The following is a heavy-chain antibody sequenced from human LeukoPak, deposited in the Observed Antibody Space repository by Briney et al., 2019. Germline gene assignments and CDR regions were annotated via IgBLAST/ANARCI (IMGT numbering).Heavy chain of an antibody. CDR2: IKSNYNGGTR. V-gene: IGHV3-15*01. J-gene: IGHJ4*02. CDR3: TAMDCSGDTCYFIY. D-gene: IGHD2-15*01. CDR1: GFIFSNAW. Sequence: PGGSLRLSCAASGFIFSNAWMSWVRQAPGKGLEWVCLIKSNYNGGTRDYAAPVKDRFTISRDDSKDTLYVQMNSLKIEDTAVYYCTAMDCSGDTCYFIYWGQGTLVTVSS.